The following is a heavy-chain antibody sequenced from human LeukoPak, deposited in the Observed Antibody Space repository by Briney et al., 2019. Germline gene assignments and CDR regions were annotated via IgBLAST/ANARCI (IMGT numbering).Heavy chain of an antibody. J-gene: IGHJ5*02. Sequence: PSETLSLTCTVSGGSISSGSYYWSWIRQPAGKGLEWIGRIYTSGSTNYNPSLKSRVTISVDTSKNQFSLKLSSVTAADTAVYYCAIGRSPPDIVVVPAPPGCFDPWGQGTLVTVSS. CDR2: IYTSGST. V-gene: IGHV4-61*02. D-gene: IGHD2-2*01. CDR1: GGSISSGSYY. CDR3: AIGRSPPDIVVVPAPPGCFDP.